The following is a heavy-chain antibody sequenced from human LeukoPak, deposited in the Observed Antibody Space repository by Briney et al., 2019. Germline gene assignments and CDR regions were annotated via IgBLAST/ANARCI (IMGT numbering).Heavy chain of an antibody. CDR1: GDSINNYY. CDR3: ARVQRIAAAGISYYYMDV. J-gene: IGHJ6*03. CDR2: IHYTGST. D-gene: IGHD6-13*01. Sequence: SETLSLTCSVSGDSINNYYWSWIRQPPGKGLEWIGYIHYTGSTKYNPSLKSRVTMSVDTSKNQFSLKLSSVTAADTAVYYCARVQRIAAAGISYYYMDVWGKGTTVTVSS. V-gene: IGHV4-59*12.